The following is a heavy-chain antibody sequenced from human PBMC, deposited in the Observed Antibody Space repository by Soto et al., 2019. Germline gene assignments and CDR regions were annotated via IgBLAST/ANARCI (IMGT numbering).Heavy chain of an antibody. Sequence: ASVKVSCKASGYIFTGYYIHWVRQAPGQGLEWVGWINPTTGGTDYAQKFQGSVTVTRDTSSSTVYMEVNNLRFDDTAVYYCARDLAPQRRPLLSGDYYGMEVRGQGTAVTVSS. CDR2: INPTTGGT. CDR3: ARDLAPQRRPLLSGDYYGMEV. CDR1: GYIFTGYY. J-gene: IGHJ6*02. V-gene: IGHV1-2*04. D-gene: IGHD3-3*02.